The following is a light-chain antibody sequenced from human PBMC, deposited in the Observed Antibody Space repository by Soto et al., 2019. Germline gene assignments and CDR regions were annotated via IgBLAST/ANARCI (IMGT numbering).Light chain of an antibody. CDR1: QDIRNF. CDR2: AAS. V-gene: IGKV1-27*01. Sequence: DIQMTQSPTSLSASVGDRVTITCRASQDIRNFVAWYQQKPGKAPKLLIYAASTLQSGVPSRFSGSVSGSDFTPTINHLQPEDVATYSCQKYSSVPVFGPGSKVEIK. CDR3: QKYSSVPV. J-gene: IGKJ3*01.